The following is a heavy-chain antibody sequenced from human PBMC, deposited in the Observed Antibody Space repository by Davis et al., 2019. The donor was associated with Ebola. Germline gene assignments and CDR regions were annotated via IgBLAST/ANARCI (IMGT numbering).Heavy chain of an antibody. D-gene: IGHD3-3*01. J-gene: IGHJ4*02. V-gene: IGHV1-69*13. CDR2: IIPIFGTA. CDR3: ASEALGSGPYGDYFDY. Sequence: SVKVSCKASGGTFSSYAISWVRQTPGQGLEWMGGIIPIFGTANYAQRFQGRVTITADESTNTAYMELRSLRSDDTAMYYCASEALGSGPYGDYFDYWGQGTLVTVSS. CDR1: GGTFSSYA.